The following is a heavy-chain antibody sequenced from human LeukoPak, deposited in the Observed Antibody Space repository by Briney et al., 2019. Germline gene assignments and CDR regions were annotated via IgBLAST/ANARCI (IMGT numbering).Heavy chain of an antibody. J-gene: IGHJ4*02. V-gene: IGHV4-34*01. Sequence: MTSETLSLTCAVYGGSFSGYYWSWIRQPPGKGLEWIGEINHSGSTNYNPSLKSRVTISVDTSKNQFSLKLSSVTAADTAVYYCARGRQLWHRTTFDYWGQGTLVTASS. CDR2: INHSGST. CDR1: GGSFSGYY. CDR3: ARGRQLWHRTTFDY. D-gene: IGHD5-18*01.